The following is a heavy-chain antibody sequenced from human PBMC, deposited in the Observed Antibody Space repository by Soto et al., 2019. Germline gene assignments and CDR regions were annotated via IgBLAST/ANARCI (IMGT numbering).Heavy chain of an antibody. Sequence: KLSLTYTVSYGTIRRGDYYWSSIRQPPGKDLEGIGDIYYSGSTYYTPSLKSRVTIPVDTSKNQFSLKLSSVTAADTAVYYCARDRIIAAAGIFRLGQPPCYYYFALDV. CDR2: IYYSGST. V-gene: IGHV4-30-4*01. J-gene: IGHJ6*01. CDR1: YGTIRRGDYY. CDR3: ARDRIIAAAGIFRLGQPPCYYYFALDV. D-gene: IGHD6-13*01.